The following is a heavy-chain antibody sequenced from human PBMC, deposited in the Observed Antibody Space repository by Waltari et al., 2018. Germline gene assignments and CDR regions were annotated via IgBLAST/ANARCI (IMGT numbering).Heavy chain of an antibody. V-gene: IGHV1-69*05. CDR2: IIPIFGTA. CDR3: AGTRLWTYYFDY. D-gene: IGHD1-1*01. Sequence: QVQLVQSGAEVKKPGSSVKVSCKASGGTFSSYAISWVRQAPGQGLEWMGGIIPIFGTATYAQKFQGRVTITTDESTRTAYMELSSLRSEDTAVYYCAGTRLWTYYFDYWGQGTLVTVSS. CDR1: GGTFSSYA. J-gene: IGHJ4*02.